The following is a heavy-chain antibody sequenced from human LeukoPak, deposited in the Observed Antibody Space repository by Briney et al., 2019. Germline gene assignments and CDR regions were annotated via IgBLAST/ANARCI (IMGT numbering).Heavy chain of an antibody. CDR2: INPNSGGT. CDR1: RYPFTPYY. Sequence: GALGKVSCSASRYPFTPYYMHWVPRAPGPRLEGMGWINPNSGGTNYAEKLQGRVTMTRDTSISIAYMELSRLRSDDTAVYYCARERTLRSCYDYWGQGTLVTVSS. D-gene: IGHD2-15*01. V-gene: IGHV1-2*02. CDR3: ARERTLRSCYDY. J-gene: IGHJ4*02.